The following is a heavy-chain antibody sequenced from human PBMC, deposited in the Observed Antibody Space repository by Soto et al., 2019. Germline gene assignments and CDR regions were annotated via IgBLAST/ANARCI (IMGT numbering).Heavy chain of an antibody. CDR2: ISGSGGST. D-gene: IGHD2-2*01. Sequence: PGGSLRLSCAASGFTFSSYAMSWVRQAPGKGLEWVSAISGSGGSTYYADSVKGRFTISRDNSKNTLYLQMNSLRAEDTAVYYCAKGYCSSTSCYHYYYYYGMDVWGQGTTVTVS. CDR3: AKGYCSSTSCYHYYYYYGMDV. V-gene: IGHV3-23*01. J-gene: IGHJ6*02. CDR1: GFTFSSYA.